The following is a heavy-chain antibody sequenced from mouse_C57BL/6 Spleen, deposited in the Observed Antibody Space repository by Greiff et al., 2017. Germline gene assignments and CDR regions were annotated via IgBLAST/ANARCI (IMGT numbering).Heavy chain of an antibody. Sequence: QVQLQQPGAELVKPGASVKLSCKASGYTFTSYWMQWVKQRPGQGLEWIGEIDPSDSYTNYNQKFKGKATLTVDTSSSTAYMQLSSLTSEDSAVYYCARNGYSYFDYWGKGTTLTVSS. CDR1: GYTFTSYW. D-gene: IGHD2-3*01. CDR3: ARNGYSYFDY. J-gene: IGHJ2*01. CDR2: IDPSDSYT. V-gene: IGHV1-50*01.